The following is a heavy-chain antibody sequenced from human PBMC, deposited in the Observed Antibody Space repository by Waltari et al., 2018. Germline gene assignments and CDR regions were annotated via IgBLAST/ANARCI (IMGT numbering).Heavy chain of an antibody. CDR3: ARLAVDSGYDSHIDY. V-gene: IGHV3-21*01. CDR2: ISSSSSYI. D-gene: IGHD5-12*01. J-gene: IGHJ4*02. CDR1: GFTFSSYS. Sequence: EVQLVESGGGLVKPGGSLRLSCAASGFTFSSYSMNWVRQAPGKGLEWVSSISSSSSYIYYADSVKGRFTIARDNAKNSLYLQRNSLRAEDTAVYYCARLAVDSGYDSHIDYWGQGTLVTVSS.